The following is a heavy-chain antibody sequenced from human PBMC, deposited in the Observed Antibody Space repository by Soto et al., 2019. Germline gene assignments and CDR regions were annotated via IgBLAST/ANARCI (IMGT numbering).Heavy chain of an antibody. CDR2: ISGSGAIT. D-gene: IGHD6-13*01. CDR1: GFTFSSYA. V-gene: IGHV3-23*01. Sequence: GGSLRLSCAASGFTFSSYAMNWVRQAPGKGLEWVSTISGSGAITYYADSVKGRFTISRDNSKNTLFLQMNSLRAEDTAIFYCATSWYENWFDPWGQGTLVTVSS. CDR3: ATSWYENWFDP. J-gene: IGHJ5*02.